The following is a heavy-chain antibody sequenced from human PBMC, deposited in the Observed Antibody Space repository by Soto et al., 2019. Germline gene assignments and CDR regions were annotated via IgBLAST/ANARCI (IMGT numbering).Heavy chain of an antibody. V-gene: IGHV3-30*18. CDR3: AKGAGITGTQGSLFDY. CDR1: GFTFSSYG. D-gene: IGHD1-7*01. CDR2: ISYDGSNK. Sequence: QVQLVESGGGVVQPGRSLRLSCAASGFTFSSYGMHWVRQAPGKGLEWVAVISYDGSNKYYADSVKGRFTISRDNSKNTLYLKMNSLRAEDTAVYYCAKGAGITGTQGSLFDYWGQGTLVTVSS. J-gene: IGHJ4*02.